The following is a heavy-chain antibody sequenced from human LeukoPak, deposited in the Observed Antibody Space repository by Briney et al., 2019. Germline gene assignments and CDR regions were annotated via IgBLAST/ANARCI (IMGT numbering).Heavy chain of an antibody. J-gene: IGHJ4*02. Sequence: PGGSLRLSCAASGFTFDDYGMSWVRQAPGKGLEWVSGINWNGGSTGHADSVKGRFTISRDNAKNSLYLQMNSLRAEDTALYYCARVWDRIVGATAEGVFDYWGQGTLVTVSS. D-gene: IGHD1-26*01. V-gene: IGHV3-20*04. CDR3: ARVWDRIVGATAEGVFDY. CDR2: INWNGGST. CDR1: GFTFDDYG.